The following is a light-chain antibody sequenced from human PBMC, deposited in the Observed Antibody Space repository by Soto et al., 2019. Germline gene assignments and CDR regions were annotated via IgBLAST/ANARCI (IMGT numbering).Light chain of an antibody. Sequence: EIELTQSPGTLSLSPGERATLSCRASQTVSSTHLAWYQQKPGQAPRLLIYGASSRATGIPDRFSGSASGTDFTLTISRLEPEDFAVYYCQQYYTSPLTFGGGTKVEIK. CDR1: QTVSSTH. CDR2: GAS. V-gene: IGKV3-20*01. J-gene: IGKJ4*01. CDR3: QQYYTSPLT.